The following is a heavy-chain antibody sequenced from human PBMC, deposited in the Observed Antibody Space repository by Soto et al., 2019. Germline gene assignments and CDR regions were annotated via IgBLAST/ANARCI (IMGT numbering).Heavy chain of an antibody. J-gene: IGHJ3*02. CDR1: GFTFSSYA. V-gene: IGHV3-30-3*01. D-gene: IGHD3-10*01. CDR3: ARDAVWFGELLLGDAFDI. CDR2: ISYDGSNK. Sequence: PGGSLRLSCAASGFTFSSYAMHWVRQAPGKGLEWVAVISYDGSNKYYADSVKGRFTISRDSSKNTLYLQMNSLRAEDTAVYYCARDAVWFGELLLGDAFDIWGQGTMVTVSS.